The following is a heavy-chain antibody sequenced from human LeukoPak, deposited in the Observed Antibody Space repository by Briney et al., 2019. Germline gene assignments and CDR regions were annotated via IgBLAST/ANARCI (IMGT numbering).Heavy chain of an antibody. CDR1: GGSISSYY. CDR2: FYHSGSS. V-gene: IGHV4-59*01. D-gene: IGHD1-14*01. CDR3: AKGGGEHRYDPYFDY. Sequence: SETLSLTCTVSGGSISSYYWGWIRQPPGKGLEWIGSFYHSGSSDYNPSLKSRVTMSVDTSKNHFSLKLNSMTAADTAIYYCAKGGGEHRYDPYFDYWGQGALVTVSS. J-gene: IGHJ4*02.